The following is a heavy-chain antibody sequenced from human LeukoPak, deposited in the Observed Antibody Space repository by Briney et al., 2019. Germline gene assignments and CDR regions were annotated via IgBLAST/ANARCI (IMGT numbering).Heavy chain of an antibody. V-gene: IGHV4-4*02. CDR3: ASYGSGSYRGAFDI. J-gene: IGHJ3*02. Sequence: KPSETLSLTCAVSGGSISSSNWWSWVRQPPGKGLEWIGETYHSGSTNYNPSLKSRVTISVDKSKNQFSLKLSSVTAADTAVYYCASYGSGSYRGAFDIWGQGTMVTVSS. CDR2: TYHSGST. D-gene: IGHD3-10*01. CDR1: GGSISSSNW.